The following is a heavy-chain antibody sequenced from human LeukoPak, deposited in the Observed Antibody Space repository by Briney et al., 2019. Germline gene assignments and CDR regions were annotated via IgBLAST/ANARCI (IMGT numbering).Heavy chain of an antibody. CDR3: ARNRVATIYGKFDY. CDR2: VSYTGSTNHTGST. D-gene: IGHD5-12*01. J-gene: IGHJ4*02. V-gene: IGHV4-59*02. CDR1: GGSVSAFY. Sequence: SETLSLTCTVSGGSVSAFYWSWIRQPPGKGLQWIGYVSYTGSTNHTGSTNYNPSLKSRVNISVDTSNNQFSLKLSSLTAADTAVYFCARNRVATIYGKFDYWGQGTLVTVPS.